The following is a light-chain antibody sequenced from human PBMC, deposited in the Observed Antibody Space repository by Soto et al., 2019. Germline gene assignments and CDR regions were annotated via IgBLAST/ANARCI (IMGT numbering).Light chain of an antibody. J-gene: IGLJ2*01. V-gene: IGLV1-44*01. CDR2: NNN. Sequence: QSALTQPPSASGPSGQSVTISCSGSSSNIGVNTVSWYQQLPGTAPKLLIQNNNQRPSGVPDRFSGSKSGTSASLVLSGLQSDDEAEYSCAAWDDSLNGVLFGGGTKLTVL. CDR1: SSNIGVNT. CDR3: AAWDDSLNGVL.